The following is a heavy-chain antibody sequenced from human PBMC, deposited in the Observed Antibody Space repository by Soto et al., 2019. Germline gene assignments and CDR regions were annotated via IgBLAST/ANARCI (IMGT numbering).Heavy chain of an antibody. V-gene: IGHV4-4*07. CDR2: FYINGAT. Sequence: QVQLQESGPGLVKPSETLSLTCTVSRGSITSYYWSWIRQAAGKGLEWIGRFYINGATNYNPSLKSRVTMSVDTSKNQFSLKLTSVTAADTAVYYCATATPVAGTYGSSYYALDVWGQGTTVTVSS. CDR1: RGSITSYY. D-gene: IGHD6-19*01. CDR3: ATATPVAGTYGSSYYALDV. J-gene: IGHJ6*02.